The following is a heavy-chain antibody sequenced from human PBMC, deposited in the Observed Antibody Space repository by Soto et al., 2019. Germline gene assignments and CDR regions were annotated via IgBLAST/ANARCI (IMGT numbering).Heavy chain of an antibody. D-gene: IGHD6-19*01. CDR2: ISYDGSNK. J-gene: IGHJ4*02. CDR1: GFTFSSYG. V-gene: IGHV3-30*18. Sequence: GGSLRLSCAASGFTFSSYGMHWVRQAPGKGLEWVAVISYDGSNKYYADSVKGRFTISRDNSKNTLYLQMNSLRAEDTAVYYCANQMDQWPTPHFDYWGQGTLVTVSS. CDR3: ANQMDQWPTPHFDY.